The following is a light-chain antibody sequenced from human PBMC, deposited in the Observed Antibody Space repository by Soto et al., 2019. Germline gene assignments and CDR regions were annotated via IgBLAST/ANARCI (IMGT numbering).Light chain of an antibody. CDR2: EVS. V-gene: IGLV2-8*01. CDR3: SAIGGSHWV. J-gene: IGLJ3*02. Sequence: QSALTQPPSASGSPGQSVTISCTGTSSDVGGYNYVSWYQQHPGKAPKLLICEVSKRPSGVPDRFSGSKSGNTASLTVSGVEAEDEADYYCSAIGGSHWVFGGGTKLTVL. CDR1: SSDVGGYNY.